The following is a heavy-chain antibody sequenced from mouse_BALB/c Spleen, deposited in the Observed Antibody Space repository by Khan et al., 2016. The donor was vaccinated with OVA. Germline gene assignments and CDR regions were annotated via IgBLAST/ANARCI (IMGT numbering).Heavy chain of an antibody. Sequence: VQLQQSGAELAKPGASVKMSFKASGHTFTSYWMHWIKQRPGQGLEWIGYIHPTSGYTDYHQKSKDKPPLTADKSTSTASMQLDSLTSDDSTVLYCARDRIDYWGQGTTLTVSS. J-gene: IGHJ2*01. CDR3: ARDRIDY. CDR1: GHTFTSYW. CDR2: IHPTSGYT. V-gene: IGHV1-7*01.